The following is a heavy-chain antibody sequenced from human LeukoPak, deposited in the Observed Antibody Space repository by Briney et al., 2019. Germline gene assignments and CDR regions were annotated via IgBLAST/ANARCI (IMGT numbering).Heavy chain of an antibody. Sequence: GGSLRLSCAASGFTVSSNYMSWVRQAPGKGLEWVSVIYSGGSTYYADSVKGRFTISRDNSKNTLYLQMNSLRAEDTAVYYCARTRFGELLGAFIIWGQGTMVTVSS. CDR3: ARTRFGELLGAFII. D-gene: IGHD3-10*01. CDR2: IYSGGST. J-gene: IGHJ3*02. CDR1: GFTVSSNY. V-gene: IGHV3-53*01.